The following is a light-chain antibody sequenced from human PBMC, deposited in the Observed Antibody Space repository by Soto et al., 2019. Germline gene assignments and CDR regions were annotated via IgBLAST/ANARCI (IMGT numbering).Light chain of an antibody. CDR1: QGISSY. CDR3: QPYYSYPLT. J-gene: IGKJ4*01. V-gene: IGKV1-8*01. CDR2: AAY. Sequence: AIRMTQSPSSLSASTGDRVTITCRASQGISSYLAWYQQKPGKAPKLLIYAAYTLQSGVTSRFSGSGSGTDFTLTISCLQSEDFATYYCQPYYSYPLTFGGVTKVEIK.